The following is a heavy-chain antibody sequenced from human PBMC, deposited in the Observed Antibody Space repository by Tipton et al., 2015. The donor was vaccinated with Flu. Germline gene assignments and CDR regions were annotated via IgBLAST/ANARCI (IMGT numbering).Heavy chain of an antibody. Sequence: SLRLSCAVSGGSISSSNWWSWVRQPPGKGLEWIGEFYHSGSTNYNPSLKSRVTISVDKSKNQFSLKLSSVTAADTAVYYCAGSGDTTGTRAVDYWGQGTLVTVSS. D-gene: IGHD1-1*01. CDR1: GGSISSSNW. CDR2: FYHSGST. J-gene: IGHJ4*02. V-gene: IGHV4-4*02. CDR3: AGSGDTTGTRAVDY.